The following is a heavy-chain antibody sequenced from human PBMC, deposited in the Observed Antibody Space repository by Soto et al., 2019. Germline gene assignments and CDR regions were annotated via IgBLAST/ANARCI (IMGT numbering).Heavy chain of an antibody. V-gene: IGHV4-34*01. CDR3: AKCRVAAPIRTREQPDNDY. CDR1: GGSFSGYY. Sequence: QVQLQQWGAGLLKPSETLSLTCAVYGGSFSGYYWSWIRQPPGKGLEWIGEINHSGSTNYNPSLNSRVTISVDTYKDQFSLKLCSVTAADTAVYYCAKCRVAAPIRTREQPDNDYWGQGTLVTVSS. CDR2: INHSGST. J-gene: IGHJ4*02. D-gene: IGHD1-7*01.